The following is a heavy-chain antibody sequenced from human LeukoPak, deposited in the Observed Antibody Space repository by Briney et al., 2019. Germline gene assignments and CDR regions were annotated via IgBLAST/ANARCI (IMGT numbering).Heavy chain of an antibody. V-gene: IGHV3-23*01. D-gene: IGHD3-9*01. Sequence: GGSLRLSCAASGFTFSSYAMSWVRQAPGKGLEWVSAISGSGGGTYYADSVKGRFTISRDNSKNTLYLQMNSLRAEDTAVYYCANSADDICYFDYWGQGTLVTVSS. CDR3: ANSADDICYFDY. J-gene: IGHJ4*02. CDR2: ISGSGGGT. CDR1: GFTFSSYA.